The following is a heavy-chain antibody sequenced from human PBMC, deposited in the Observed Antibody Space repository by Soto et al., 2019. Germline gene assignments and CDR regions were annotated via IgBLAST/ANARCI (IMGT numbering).Heavy chain of an antibody. CDR1: GFPFGSYG. D-gene: IGHD3-10*01. Sequence: QVQLVESGGGVVQPGRSLRLSCAASGFPFGSYGMHWVREAPGKGLEWVAVISYDGSNKYYADSVKGRFTISRDNSASTLYLQMNSLRPEDTALYYCVGGQYYFDYRGQGTLVTDSP. V-gene: IGHV3-30*03. CDR3: VGGQYYFDY. J-gene: IGHJ4*02. CDR2: ISYDGSNK.